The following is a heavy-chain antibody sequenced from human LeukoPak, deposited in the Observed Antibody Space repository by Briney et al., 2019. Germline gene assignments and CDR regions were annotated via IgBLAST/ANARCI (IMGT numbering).Heavy chain of an antibody. CDR1: GGSISSSSYY. J-gene: IGHJ4*02. V-gene: IGHV4-39*01. CDR2: IYYSGST. CDR3: AGFIVVVVAATS. D-gene: IGHD2-15*01. Sequence: SETLSLTCTVSGGSISSSSYYWGWIRQPPGTGLEWIGSIYYSGSTYYNPSLKSRVTISVDTSKNQFSLKLSSVTAADTAVYYCAGFIVVVVAATSWGQGTLVTVSS.